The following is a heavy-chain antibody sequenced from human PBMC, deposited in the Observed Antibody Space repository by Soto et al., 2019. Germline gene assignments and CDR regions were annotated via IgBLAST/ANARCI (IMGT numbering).Heavy chain of an antibody. CDR1: GDSVSSYW. CDR3: ARRFLDIYGMDV. V-gene: IGHV5-51*01. CDR2: IYPGDSDT. D-gene: IGHD3-3*01. Sequence: VKSSGAGCGDSVSSYWRGWERQIPGKGLEWMGIIYPGDSDTRYSPSFQGQVTISADKSISTAYLQWSSLKASDTAMYYCARRFLDIYGMDVWGQGTTVTVSS. J-gene: IGHJ6*02.